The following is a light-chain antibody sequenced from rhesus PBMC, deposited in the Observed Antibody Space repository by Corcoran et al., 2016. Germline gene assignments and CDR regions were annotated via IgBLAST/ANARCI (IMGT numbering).Light chain of an antibody. CDR1: QGITTD. CDR2: EAS. V-gene: IGKV1-25*01. Sequence: DIQMTQSPSSLSASVGDRVTITCRASQGITTDLAWYQQKPGETPKLLIYEASSLQSGIPYRFSGSGSGTDFTLTISSLQSEDFATYYCQHYYSTPFTFGPVTKLDIK. J-gene: IGKJ3*01. CDR3: QHYYSTPFT.